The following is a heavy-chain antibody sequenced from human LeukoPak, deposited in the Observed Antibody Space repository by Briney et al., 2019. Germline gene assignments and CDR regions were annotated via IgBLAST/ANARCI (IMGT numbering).Heavy chain of an antibody. CDR1: GFTFSSYS. D-gene: IGHD1-26*01. V-gene: IGHV3-48*04. Sequence: GGSLRLSCAASGFTFSSYSMNWVRQAPGKGLEWVSYISSSSSTIYYADSVKGRFTISRDNAKNSLYLQMNSLRAEDTAVYYCARDDIGSYYVYWGQGTLVTVSS. J-gene: IGHJ4*02. CDR2: ISSSSSTI. CDR3: ARDDIGSYYVY.